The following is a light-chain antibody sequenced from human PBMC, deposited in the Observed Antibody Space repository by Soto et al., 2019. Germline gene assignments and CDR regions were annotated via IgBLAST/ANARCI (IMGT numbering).Light chain of an antibody. V-gene: IGKV3-15*01. CDR3: QQYNNWPWLT. Sequence: EVVMTQSPVTLSVSPGEGATLSCRASQSVISYLAWYQQKPGQAPRLLIYGASTRATDVPARFSGSGSGTEFTLTISSLRPEDFGVHYCQQYNNWPWLTFGGGTKGEI. CDR1: QSVISY. J-gene: IGKJ4*01. CDR2: GAS.